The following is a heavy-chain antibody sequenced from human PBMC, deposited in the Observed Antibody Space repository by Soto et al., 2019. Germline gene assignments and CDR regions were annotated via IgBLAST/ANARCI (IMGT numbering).Heavy chain of an antibody. Sequence: EVQLEESGGGSVQLGESLRVSCVASGFTFRNQWMHWVRQVPGKGLVWVCRINGDGTRASYADFVKGRFTISRDNTQNLLFLQLNRLRAHVTGALHCARGEPAGRGDAVDFWGPGTTVAVSS. CDR2: INGDGTRA. J-gene: IGHJ4*01. V-gene: IGHV3-74*01. CDR1: GFTFRNQW. CDR3: ARGEPAGRGDAVDF. D-gene: IGHD3-10*01.